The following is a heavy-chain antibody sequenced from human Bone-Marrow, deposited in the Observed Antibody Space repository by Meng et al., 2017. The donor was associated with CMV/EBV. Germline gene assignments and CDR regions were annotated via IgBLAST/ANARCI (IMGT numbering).Heavy chain of an antibody. CDR2: IYYSGST. J-gene: IGHJ4*02. V-gene: IGHV4-39*07. Sequence: QLQLQESGPGLVKPSETLSLTCTVSGGSISSSSYYWGWIRQPPGKGLEWIGSIYYSGSTYYNPSLKSRVTISVDTSKNQFSLKLSSVTAADTAVYYCARDPYYDFWSGPGFDYWEQGHLVTVSS. CDR3: ARDPYYDFWSGPGFDY. CDR1: GGSISSSSYY. D-gene: IGHD3-3*01.